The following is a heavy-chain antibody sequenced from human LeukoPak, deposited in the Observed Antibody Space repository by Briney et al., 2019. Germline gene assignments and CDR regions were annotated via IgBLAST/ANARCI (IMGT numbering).Heavy chain of an antibody. V-gene: IGHV1-24*01. CDR3: ATMGVVVATPLFRWYNWFDP. Sequence: ASVKVSCKVSEDTLTELSMHWVRLAPGKGLEWMGGFDPEDGETIYAQKFQGRVTMTEDTSTDTAYMELSSLRSEDTAVYYCATMGVVVATPLFRWYNWFDPWGQGTLVTVSS. CDR1: EDTLTELS. D-gene: IGHD2-15*01. CDR2: FDPEDGET. J-gene: IGHJ5*02.